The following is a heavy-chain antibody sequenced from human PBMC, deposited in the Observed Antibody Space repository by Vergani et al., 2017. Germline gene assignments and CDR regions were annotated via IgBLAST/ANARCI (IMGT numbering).Heavy chain of an antibody. CDR3: ARVRRDDSSGYYYYYGMDV. CDR1: GGSISSGDYY. J-gene: IGHJ6*02. Sequence: QVQLQESGPGLVKPSQTLSLTCTVSGGSISSGDYYWSWIRQPPGKGLEWIGYIYYSGSTYYNPSLKSRVTISVDTSNNQFSLKLSSVTAADTAVYYCARVRRDDSSGYYYYYGMDVWGQGTTVTVSS. CDR2: IYYSGST. D-gene: IGHD3-22*01. V-gene: IGHV4-30-4*01.